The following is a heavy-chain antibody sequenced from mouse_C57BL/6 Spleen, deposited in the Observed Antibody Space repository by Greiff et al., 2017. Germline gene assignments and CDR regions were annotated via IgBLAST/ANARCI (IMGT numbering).Heavy chain of an antibody. Sequence: EVKLMESGGGLVKPGGSLKLSCAASGFTFSDYGMHWVRQAPEQGLEWVAYISSGSSTIYYADTVKGRFTISRDNAKNTLFLQMTSLRAEDTAMYYGARRGANWDEAMDYWGQGTSVTVSS. CDR3: ARRGANWDEAMDY. V-gene: IGHV5-17*01. J-gene: IGHJ4*01. CDR1: GFTFSDYG. CDR2: ISSGSSTI. D-gene: IGHD4-1*01.